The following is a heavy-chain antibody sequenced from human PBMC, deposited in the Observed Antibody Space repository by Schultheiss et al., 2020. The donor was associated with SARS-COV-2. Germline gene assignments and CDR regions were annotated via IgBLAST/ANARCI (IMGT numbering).Heavy chain of an antibody. CDR3: ARVQRYYDILTGKLDY. V-gene: IGHV3-30-3*01. CDR2: ISYDGSNK. J-gene: IGHJ4*02. CDR1: GFTFSTYG. D-gene: IGHD3-9*01. Sequence: GGSLRLSCAASGFTFSTYGMHWVRQAAGKGLEWVAVISYDGSNKYYADSVKGRFTISRDNSKNTLYLQMNSLRAEDTAVYYCARVQRYYDILTGKLDYWGQGTLVTVSS.